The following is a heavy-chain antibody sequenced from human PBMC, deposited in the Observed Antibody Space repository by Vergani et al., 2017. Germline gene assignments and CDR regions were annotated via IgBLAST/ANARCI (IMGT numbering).Heavy chain of an antibody. J-gene: IGHJ3*02. V-gene: IGHV4-59*01. D-gene: IGHD3-22*01. CDR2: IYYSGST. CDR3: AREETYYYDSSVDHAFDI. CDR1: GGSISSYY. Sequence: QVQLQESGPGLVKPSETLSLTCTVSGGSISSYYWSWIRQPPGKGLEWIGYIYYSGSTSYNPSLKSRVTISVDTSKNQFSLKLSSVTAADTAVYYCAREETYYYDSSVDHAFDIWGQGTMVTVSS.